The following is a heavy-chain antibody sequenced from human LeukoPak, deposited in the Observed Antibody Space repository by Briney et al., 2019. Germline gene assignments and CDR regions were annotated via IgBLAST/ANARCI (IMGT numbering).Heavy chain of an antibody. D-gene: IGHD2-15*01. CDR1: GFTFSSYA. V-gene: IGHV3-30-3*01. Sequence: GRSLRLSCAASGFTFSSYAMHWVRQAPGKGLEWVTVISYDGSNKYYADSVKGRFTISRGNSKNTLYLQMNSLSAEDTAVYYCAKDRRGYCSGGSCYYNFDYWGQGTLVTVSS. CDR3: AKDRRGYCSGGSCYYNFDY. J-gene: IGHJ4*02. CDR2: ISYDGSNK.